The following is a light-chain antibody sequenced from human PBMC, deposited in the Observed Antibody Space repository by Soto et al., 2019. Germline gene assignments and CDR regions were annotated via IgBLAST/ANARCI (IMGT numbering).Light chain of an antibody. CDR3: SSYTSSSSYV. CDR2: DVT. J-gene: IGLJ1*01. CDR1: SSDVGGYKY. V-gene: IGLV2-14*01. Sequence: QSVVTQPASVSGSPGQSITISCTGTSSDVGGYKYVSWYQQHPDKAPKLIIYDVTNRPSGISNRFSGSKSGNTASLTISGLQAEDEADYYSSSYTSSSSYVFGTGTKVTVL.